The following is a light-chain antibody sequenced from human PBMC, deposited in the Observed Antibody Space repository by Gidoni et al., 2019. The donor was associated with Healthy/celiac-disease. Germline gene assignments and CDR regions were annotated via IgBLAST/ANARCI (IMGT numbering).Light chain of an antibody. CDR2: GAS. Sequence: EIVLTQSPGTLSLYPGERATLSCRASQSVCSSYLAWYQQKPGQAPRLLIYGASSRATGIPDRFSGSGSGTDFTLTISRLEPEDFAVYYCQQYGSSPDTFGQGTKLEIK. V-gene: IGKV3-20*01. J-gene: IGKJ2*01. CDR3: QQYGSSPDT. CDR1: QSVCSSY.